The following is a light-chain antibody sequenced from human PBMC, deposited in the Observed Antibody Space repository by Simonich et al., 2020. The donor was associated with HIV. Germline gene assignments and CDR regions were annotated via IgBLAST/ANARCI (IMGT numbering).Light chain of an antibody. CDR2: DVT. V-gene: IGLV2-11*01. CDR1: SSDFGGYDY. Sequence: QSALTQPASVSGSPGKPVTISSTGTSSDFGGYDYVSWYQKHPGKAPKLMIYDVTKRPSGVPDRFSGSKSGNTASLTISGLQAEDEADYYCCSYAGSYTWVFGGGTKLTVL. CDR3: CSYAGSYTWV. J-gene: IGLJ3*02.